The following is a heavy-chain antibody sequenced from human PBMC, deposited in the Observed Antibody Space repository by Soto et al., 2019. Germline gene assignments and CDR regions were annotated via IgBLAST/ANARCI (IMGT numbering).Heavy chain of an antibody. CDR2: IYYDGSQK. CDR3: ARDPGLGSLVTTWFDP. J-gene: IGHJ5*02. Sequence: QVQLVESGGGVVQPGRSLRLSCAASGFTFNSYDMHWVRQAPGKGLEWVAIIYYDGSQKYYADSVKGRFTISRDNSKNTLYLQMNSLRAEDKAVYYCARDPGLGSLVTTWFDPWGQGTLVTVSS. D-gene: IGHD4-17*01. CDR1: GFTFNSYD. V-gene: IGHV3-33*01.